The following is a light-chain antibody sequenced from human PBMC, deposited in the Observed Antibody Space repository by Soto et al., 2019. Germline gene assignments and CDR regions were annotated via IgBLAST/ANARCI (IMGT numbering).Light chain of an antibody. CDR3: QPYGNSPTT. CDR1: QRVGTLY. Sequence: VVLTQSPGTLSLSPGHRATLSFRARQRVGTLYLASNQQKPGQAPRLLISGTSPWATGLPDRFSGSAAGTDFTLTISRLEPEDFTVYYCQPYGNSPTTLCQGPTVDIK. CDR2: GTS. V-gene: IGKV3-20*01. J-gene: IGKJ1*01.